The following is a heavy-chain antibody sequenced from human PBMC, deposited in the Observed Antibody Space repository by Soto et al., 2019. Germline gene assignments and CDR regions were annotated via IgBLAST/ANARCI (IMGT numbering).Heavy chain of an antibody. V-gene: IGHV4-34*01. D-gene: IGHD7-27*01. J-gene: IGHJ4*02. CDR1: GGSFSGYY. CDR2: INHSGST. Sequence: QVQLQQWCEGLLKPSETLSLTCAVYGGSFSGYYWSWIRQPPGKGLEWIGEINHSGSTNYNPSLKSRVTISEDTSKNQFSLKLSSVTAADTAVYYCARGWGRIFDYWGQGTLVTVSS. CDR3: ARGWGRIFDY.